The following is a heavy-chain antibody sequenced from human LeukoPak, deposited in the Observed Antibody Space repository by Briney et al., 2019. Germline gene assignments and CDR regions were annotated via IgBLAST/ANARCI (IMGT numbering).Heavy chain of an antibody. J-gene: IGHJ4*02. Sequence: ASVKVSCKASGYTFTSYAMHWVRQAPGQRLEWMGWINAGNGNTKYSQKFQGRVTITRDTSASTAYMELSSLRSEDTAVYYCARARKESGWDSYYFDYWGQGTLVTVSS. V-gene: IGHV1-3*01. CDR3: ARARKESGWDSYYFDY. CDR2: INAGNGNT. CDR1: GYTFTSYA. D-gene: IGHD6-19*01.